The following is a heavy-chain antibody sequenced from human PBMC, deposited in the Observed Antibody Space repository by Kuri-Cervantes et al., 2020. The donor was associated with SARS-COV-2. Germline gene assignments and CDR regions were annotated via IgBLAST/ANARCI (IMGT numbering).Heavy chain of an antibody. V-gene: IGHV4-61*01. CDR3: ARADVRVMFPMVRGVIGAFDI. J-gene: IGHJ3*02. CDR2: IYYSGST. CDR1: GYSISSGYY. Sequence: SETLSLTCAVSGYSISSGYYWSWIRQPPGKGLEWIGYIYYSGSTNYNPSLKSRVTISVDTSKNQFSLKLSSVTAADTAVYYCARADVRVMFPMVRGVIGAFDIWGQGTMVTVSS. D-gene: IGHD3-10*01.